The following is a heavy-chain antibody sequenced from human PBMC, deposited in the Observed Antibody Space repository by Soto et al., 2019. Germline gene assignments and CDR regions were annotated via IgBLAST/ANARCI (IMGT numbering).Heavy chain of an antibody. CDR3: AGRVGHSPYYYYYYMDV. Sequence: GGSLRLSCAASGFTFSSYWMSWVRQAPGKGLEWVANIKQDGSEKYYVDSVKGRFTISRDNAKNSLYLQMNSLRAEDTAVYYCAGRVGHSPYYYYYYMDVWGKGTTVTVSS. CDR1: GFTFSSYW. D-gene: IGHD2-15*01. V-gene: IGHV3-7*01. CDR2: IKQDGSEK. J-gene: IGHJ6*03.